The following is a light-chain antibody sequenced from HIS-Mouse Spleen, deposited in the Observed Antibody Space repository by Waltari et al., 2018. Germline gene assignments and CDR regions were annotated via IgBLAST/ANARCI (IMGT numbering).Light chain of an antibody. V-gene: IGKV1-33*01. CDR3: QQYDNLPLT. CDR2: DAS. CDR1: QDISNY. Sequence: DIQMTQSPSSLSASVGDRVTITWQASQDISNYLHWYQQKPGKSPKLLIYDASNLETGVPSRFSGRGSGTDFTCTISSLQPEDIATYYCQQYDNLPLTFGGGTKVEIK. J-gene: IGKJ4*01.